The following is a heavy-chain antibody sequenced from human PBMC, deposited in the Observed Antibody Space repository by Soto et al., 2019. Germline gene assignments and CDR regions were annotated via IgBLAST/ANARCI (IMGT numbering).Heavy chain of an antibody. J-gene: IGHJ4*02. D-gene: IGHD2-2*01. CDR3: ARDFVCISNSCYEGY. CDR1: GGTFSSYA. Sequence: GASVKVSCKASGGTFSSYAISWVRQAPGQGLEWMGWISAYNGNTNYAQKLQGRVTMTTDTSTSTAYMELRSLRSDDTAVYYCARDFVCISNSCYEGYWGQGTLVTVSS. V-gene: IGHV1-18*01. CDR2: ISAYNGNT.